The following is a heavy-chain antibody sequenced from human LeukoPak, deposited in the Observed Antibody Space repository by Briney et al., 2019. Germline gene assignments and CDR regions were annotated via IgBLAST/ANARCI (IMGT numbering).Heavy chain of an antibody. CDR1: GGSISSYY. Sequence: SETLSLTCTVSGGSISSYYWSWIRQPPAKGLEWIGYIYYSGSTNYNPSLKSRVTISVDTSKNQFSLKLSSVTAADTAVYYCARAVITIFGVVIHPYYMDVWGKGTTVTVSS. D-gene: IGHD3-3*01. V-gene: IGHV4-59*01. J-gene: IGHJ6*03. CDR2: IYYSGST. CDR3: ARAVITIFGVVIHPYYMDV.